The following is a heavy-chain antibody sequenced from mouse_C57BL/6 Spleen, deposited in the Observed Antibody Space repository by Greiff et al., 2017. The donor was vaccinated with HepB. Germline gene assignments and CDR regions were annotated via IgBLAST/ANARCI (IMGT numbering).Heavy chain of an antibody. CDR1: GYSITSGYD. Sequence: DVMLVESGPGMVKPSQSLSLTCTVTGYSITSGYDWHWIRHFPGNKLEWMGYISYSGSTNYNPSLKSRIPITHDTSKNHFFLKLNSVTTEDTATYYCARADYYGSHFDDWGQGTTLTVSS. CDR2: ISYSGST. V-gene: IGHV3-1*01. J-gene: IGHJ2*01. D-gene: IGHD1-1*01. CDR3: ARADYYGSHFDD.